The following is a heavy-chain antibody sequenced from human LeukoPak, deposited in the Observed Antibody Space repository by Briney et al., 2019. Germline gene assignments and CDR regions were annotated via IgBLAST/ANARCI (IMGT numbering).Heavy chain of an antibody. CDR3: ARDKGGSGSCFDY. V-gene: IGHV3-21*01. J-gene: IGHJ4*02. CDR1: GFTFSSYN. Sequence: PGGSLRLSCAASGFTFSSYNMNWVRQAPGKGLEWVSSISSSSSYIYYADSVKGRFTISRDNAKNSLYLQMNSLRAEDTAVYYCARDKGGSGSCFDYWGQGTLVTVSS. D-gene: IGHD3-10*01. CDR2: ISSSSSYI.